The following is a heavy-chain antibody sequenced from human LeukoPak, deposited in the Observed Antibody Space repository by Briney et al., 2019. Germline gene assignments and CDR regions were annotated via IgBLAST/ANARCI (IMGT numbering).Heavy chain of an antibody. CDR1: GFTFRSYA. Sequence: GGSLRLSWAASGFTFRSYAMSWVRQAPGKGLEWVSVISSSSGRTDYADSVKGRLTIYRDNSNNTLYLQMNSLRVDDTAVYYCAKGYDFWSGYPGDWGQGIQVTVSS. CDR3: AKGYDFWSGYPGD. J-gene: IGHJ4*02. V-gene: IGHV3-23*01. CDR2: ISSSSGRT. D-gene: IGHD3-3*01.